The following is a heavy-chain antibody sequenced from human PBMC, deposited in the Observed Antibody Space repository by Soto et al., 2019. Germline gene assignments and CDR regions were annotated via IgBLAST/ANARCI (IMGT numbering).Heavy chain of an antibody. Sequence: PSETLSLTCTFSGRSISSGRYYWSWIRQHPRKSLEWIGYIYSSGSTYYNQSLKSQVTKSVDTSKNQCSLKLSSVTTADTAVYYCARGPYYYYSSGYLDPRWRAYYYYCIDVWGQGTTVTVSS. D-gene: IGHD3-22*01. J-gene: IGHJ6*02. CDR3: ARGPYYYYSSGYLDPRWRAYYYYCIDV. CDR2: IYSSGST. V-gene: IGHV4-31*01. CDR1: GRSISSGRYY.